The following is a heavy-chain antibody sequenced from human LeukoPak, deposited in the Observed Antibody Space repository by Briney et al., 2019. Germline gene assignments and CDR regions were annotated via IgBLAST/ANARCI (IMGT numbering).Heavy chain of an antibody. V-gene: IGHV3-48*01. D-gene: IGHD1-26*01. Sequence: GGSLRLSCAASGFTFSSFTMNWARQVPGKGLEWISYISLGNSTMFYADSVKGRFTISRDNSKNTLYLQMNSLRAEDTAVYYCARPTYSGSYYWFDYWGQGTLVTVSS. CDR1: GFTFSSFT. CDR2: ISLGNSTM. J-gene: IGHJ4*02. CDR3: ARPTYSGSYYWFDY.